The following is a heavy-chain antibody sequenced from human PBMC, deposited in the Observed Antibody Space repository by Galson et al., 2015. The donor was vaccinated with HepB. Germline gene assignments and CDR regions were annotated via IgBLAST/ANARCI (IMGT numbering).Heavy chain of an antibody. D-gene: IGHD3-22*01. CDR2: ISTYNGYT. CDR1: GYTLTTFG. V-gene: IGHV1-18*01. J-gene: IGHJ4*02. Sequence: SVKVSCKASGYTLTTFGFTWVRQAPGQGLEWVGWISTYNGYTYSAQRFQGRISMTIDTSTRTANMELRSLRSDDTAIYYCARYNYDDRSFDYWGQGTLVTVSS. CDR3: ARYNYDDRSFDY.